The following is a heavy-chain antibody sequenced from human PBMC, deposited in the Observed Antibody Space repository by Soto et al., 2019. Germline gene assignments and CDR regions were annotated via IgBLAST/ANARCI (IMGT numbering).Heavy chain of an antibody. CDR1: GDTFSSYA. D-gene: IGHD3-10*02. Sequence: QVQLVQSGAEVTKPGSSVKVSCKASGDTFSSYAISWVRQAPGKGLEWMGRIIPTFGRTNYAQKFQGRLSISADDSTSTAYMELTSLESEDTAVYYCARDPLSSFAMDVWGQGTTVIVSS. J-gene: IGHJ6*02. V-gene: IGHV1-69*18. CDR3: ARDPLSSFAMDV. CDR2: IIPTFGRT.